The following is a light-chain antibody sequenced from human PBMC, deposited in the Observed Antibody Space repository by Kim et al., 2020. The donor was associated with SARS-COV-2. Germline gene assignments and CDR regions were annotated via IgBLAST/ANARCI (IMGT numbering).Light chain of an antibody. CDR3: NSRDSSGTQVV. CDR1: SLRTQY. CDR2: AKN. Sequence: SSELTQDPAVSVALGQTVRITCQGDSLRTQYANWFQQKPGQAPVVVIYAKNIRHSGIPDRFSGSSSGDTASLTITGAQAEDEADYYCNSRDSSGTQVVIGGGTQLTVL. J-gene: IGLJ3*02. V-gene: IGLV3-19*01.